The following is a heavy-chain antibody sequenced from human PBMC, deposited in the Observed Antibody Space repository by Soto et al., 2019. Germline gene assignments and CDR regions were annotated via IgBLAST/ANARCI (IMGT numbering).Heavy chain of an antibody. CDR2: INAANGYT. J-gene: IGHJ4*02. V-gene: IGHV1-3*01. CDR1: GYSFTSFP. D-gene: IGHD3-10*01. Sequence: QVQLVQSGAEVKKPGASVKVSCKASGYSFTSFPIHWVRQAPGQGLECMGWINAANGYTRYSQKFQGRGTITRDTPATTAYMDLSSLTSEDTAVYYCARGGGLDDWGQGTLITVSS. CDR3: ARGGGLDD.